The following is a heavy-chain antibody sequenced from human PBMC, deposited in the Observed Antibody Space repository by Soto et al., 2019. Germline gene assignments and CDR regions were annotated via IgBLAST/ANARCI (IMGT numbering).Heavy chain of an antibody. Sequence: EVQLLESGGGLVQPGESLRLSCAASGFTFSSYAMTWVRQAPGKGLEWVSSISGSGDYTYFADSVKGRFTISRDNSKDTLYLPMSSLRVEDTAISYCAKESRSHAQGWFDPWGQGTLVTVSS. CDR2: ISGSGDYT. D-gene: IGHD2-15*01. CDR1: GFTFSSYA. J-gene: IGHJ5*02. V-gene: IGHV3-23*01. CDR3: AKESRSHAQGWFDP.